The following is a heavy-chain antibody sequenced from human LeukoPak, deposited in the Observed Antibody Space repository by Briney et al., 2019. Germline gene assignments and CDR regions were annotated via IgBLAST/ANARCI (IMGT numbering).Heavy chain of an antibody. V-gene: IGHV1-8*02. CDR3: ARGYDAYYYDSSGTGGFDP. CDR1: GYTFTTYG. CDR2: MNPNSGNT. Sequence: VASVKVSCKASGYTFTTYGISWVRQATGQGLEWMGWMNPNSGNTGYAQKFQGRVTMTRNTSISTAYMELSSLRSEDTAVYYCARGYDAYYYDSSGTGGFDPWGQGTLVTVSS. D-gene: IGHD3-22*01. J-gene: IGHJ5*02.